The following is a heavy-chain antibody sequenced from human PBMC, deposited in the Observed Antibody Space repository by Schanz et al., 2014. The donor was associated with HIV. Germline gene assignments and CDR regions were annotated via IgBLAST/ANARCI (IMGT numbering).Heavy chain of an antibody. V-gene: IGHV1-2*02. CDR1: GYTFIDYY. Sequence: QVQLVQSGAEMKKPGASVRVSCKASGYTFIDYYVHWVRQAPGQGLEWMGWINPNSGGTNYAQKFQGRVTLTRDTSISTAYMELSRLRSEDTAAYYCARAGDISGYYIDYWGQGTLVTVSS. J-gene: IGHJ4*02. D-gene: IGHD3-22*01. CDR2: INPNSGGT. CDR3: ARAGDISGYYIDY.